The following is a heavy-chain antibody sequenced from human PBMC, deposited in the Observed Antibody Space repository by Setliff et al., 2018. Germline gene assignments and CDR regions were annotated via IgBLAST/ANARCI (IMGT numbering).Heavy chain of an antibody. CDR2: ISAYNGKT. CDR3: LRLVRYCTKIACQATSGDEV. V-gene: IGHV1-18*01. D-gene: IGHD2-8*01. J-gene: IGHJ4*02. Sequence: KVSCKASGYTLSNSILSWVRQAPGQGLEWVGWISAYNGKTYSAQKFQDRVTLTTHTSTNMGYLELRDLRSGDTAVYYCLRLVRYCTKIACQATSGDEVWGLGTLVTVSS. CDR1: GYTLSNSI.